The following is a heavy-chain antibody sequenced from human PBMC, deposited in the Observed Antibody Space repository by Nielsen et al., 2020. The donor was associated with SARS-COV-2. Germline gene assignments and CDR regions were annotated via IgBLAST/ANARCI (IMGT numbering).Heavy chain of an antibody. Sequence: GESLKISCAASCFTFRSYAMSWVRHAPGKGLELVSAISCSGSSTYYADPVKGRFTISRDNSKNTLYLQMNSLRAEDTAVYYCAKDPNYGDYELNWFDPWGQGTLVTVSS. CDR3: AKDPNYGDYELNWFDP. V-gene: IGHV3-23*01. CDR1: CFTFRSYA. CDR2: ISCSGSST. J-gene: IGHJ5*02. D-gene: IGHD4-17*01.